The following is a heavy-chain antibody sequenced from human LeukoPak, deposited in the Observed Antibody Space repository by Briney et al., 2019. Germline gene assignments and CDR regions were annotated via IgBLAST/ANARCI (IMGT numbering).Heavy chain of an antibody. CDR1: GGTFSSYA. CDR3: AREKREYDFWSGYYAAKGLDY. J-gene: IGHJ4*02. V-gene: IGHV1-69*13. Sequence: GASVKVSCKASGGTFSSYAISWVRQAPGQGLEWMGGIIPIFGTANYAQKFQGRVTITADESTSTAYMELSSLRSDDTAVYYCAREKREYDFWSGYYAAKGLDYWGQGTLVTVSS. CDR2: IIPIFGTA. D-gene: IGHD3-3*01.